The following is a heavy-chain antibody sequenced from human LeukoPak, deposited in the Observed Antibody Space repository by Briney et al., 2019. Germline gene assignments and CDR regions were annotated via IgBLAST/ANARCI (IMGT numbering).Heavy chain of an antibody. V-gene: IGHV3-7*01. CDR1: GFTFSTYW. CDR3: VRDVSGSSYGDY. J-gene: IGHJ4*02. CDR2: IKQDGSEK. D-gene: IGHD5-18*01. Sequence: GGSLRLSCAASGFTFSTYWMYWVRQAPGKGLEWLANIKQDGSEKYYLDSVKGRFTISRDNAKNSLYLQMSSLRAEDTSVYYCVRDVSGSSYGDYWGQGTLVTVSS.